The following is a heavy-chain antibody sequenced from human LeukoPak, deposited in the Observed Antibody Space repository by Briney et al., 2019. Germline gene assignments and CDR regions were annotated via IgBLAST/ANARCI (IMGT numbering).Heavy chain of an antibody. D-gene: IGHD3-22*01. V-gene: IGHV3-30-3*01. CDR3: ARGPYYYDSGGYDY. CDR1: GFTFSSYA. CDR2: ISYDGSNK. Sequence: GGSLRLSCAASGFTFSSYAMHWVRQAPGKGLEWVAVISYDGSNKYYADSVKGRFTISRDNSKNTLYLQMNSLRAEDTAVYYCARGPYYYDSGGYDYWGQGTLVTVSS. J-gene: IGHJ4*02.